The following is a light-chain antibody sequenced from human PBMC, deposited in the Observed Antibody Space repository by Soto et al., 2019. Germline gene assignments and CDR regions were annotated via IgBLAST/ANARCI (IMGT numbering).Light chain of an antibody. CDR1: SSDVGSYNR. V-gene: IGLV2-18*02. CDR2: EVS. Sequence: QSALTQPPSVSGSPGQSVTISCTGTSSDVGSYNRVSWYQQPPGTAPKLMIYEVSNRPSGVSDRFSGSKSGNTASLTISGLQAEDEADYYCSSYTSSSPVVFGGGTKLTVL. J-gene: IGLJ2*01. CDR3: SSYTSSSPVV.